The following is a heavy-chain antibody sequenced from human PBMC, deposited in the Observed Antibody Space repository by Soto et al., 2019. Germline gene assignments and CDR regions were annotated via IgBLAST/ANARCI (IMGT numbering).Heavy chain of an antibody. CDR1: GGTFSSYA. CDR3: ARSNSGYDPYYDYGMDV. D-gene: IGHD5-12*01. V-gene: IGHV1-69*06. Sequence: QVQLVQSGAEVKKPGSSVKVSCKASGGTFSSYAISWVRQAPGQGLEWMGGIIPIFGTANYAQKFQGRVTITADKSTSTAYMELSSLRSEDTAVYYCARSNSGYDPYYDYGMDVWGQGTTVTVSS. J-gene: IGHJ6*02. CDR2: IIPIFGTA.